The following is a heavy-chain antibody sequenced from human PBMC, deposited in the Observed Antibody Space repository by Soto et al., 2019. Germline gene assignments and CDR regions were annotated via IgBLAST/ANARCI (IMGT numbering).Heavy chain of an antibody. D-gene: IGHD1-26*01. V-gene: IGHV3-23*01. CDR1: GYTHTFNTYA. Sequence: EVQLLESGGGLVQPGGSLRLSCAGSGYTHTFNTYAMSWVRQAPRKALEWVAGISPTGGSTYYADSVKGRFTISGDNSKETLFLPMSGLRVEDAAVYFCAKVKRGMVPTIGGGFDSWRRGTLVTVSS. J-gene: IGHJ4*02. CDR3: AKVKRGMVPTIGGGFDS. CDR2: ISPTGGST.